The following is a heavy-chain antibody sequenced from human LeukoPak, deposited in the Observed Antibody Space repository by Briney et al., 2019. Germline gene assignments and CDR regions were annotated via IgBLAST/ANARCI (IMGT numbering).Heavy chain of an antibody. CDR3: ARPRLAQYYYYMDV. D-gene: IGHD3-9*01. CDR2: ISYDGSNE. J-gene: IGHJ6*03. CDR1: GFTFNSYA. Sequence: GRSLRLFCAASGFTFNSYAMHRVRQAPGKGLEWVAVISYDGSNEYYADSVKGRFTISRDNSKNTLYLQMNSLRAEDTAVYYCARPRLAQYYYYMDVWGKGTTVTVSS. V-gene: IGHV3-30-3*01.